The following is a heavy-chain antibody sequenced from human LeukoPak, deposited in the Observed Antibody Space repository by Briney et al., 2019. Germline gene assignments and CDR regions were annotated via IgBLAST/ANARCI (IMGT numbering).Heavy chain of an antibody. Sequence: GRSLRLSCAASGFTFSSYGMHWVRQAPGKGLEWVANIKRDGSEKYYVDSVKGRFTISRDNAKNSLYLQLNSLRAEDTAVYYCARARGGYDFDYWGQGTLVTVSS. D-gene: IGHD5-12*01. CDR3: ARARGGYDFDY. CDR2: IKRDGSEK. CDR1: GFTFSSYG. V-gene: IGHV3-7*03. J-gene: IGHJ4*02.